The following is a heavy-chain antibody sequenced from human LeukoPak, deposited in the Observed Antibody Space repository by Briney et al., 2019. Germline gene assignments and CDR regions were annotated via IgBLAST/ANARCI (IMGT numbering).Heavy chain of an antibody. CDR1: GDSIITGDYS. J-gene: IGHJ6*03. Sequence: SETLSLXCTVSGDSIITGDYSWSWIRQPPGKGLEWIGYIYYSGSTYYNPSLKSRVTISVDTSKNQFSLKLSSVTAADTAVYYCARGYRENYYYYYYLDVWGKGTTVTVSS. D-gene: IGHD4-11*01. CDR2: IYYSGST. CDR3: ARGYRENYYYYYYLDV. V-gene: IGHV4-30-4*08.